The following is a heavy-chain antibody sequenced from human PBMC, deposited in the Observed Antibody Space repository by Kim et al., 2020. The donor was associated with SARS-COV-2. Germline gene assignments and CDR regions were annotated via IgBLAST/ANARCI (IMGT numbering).Heavy chain of an antibody. J-gene: IGHJ4*02. Sequence: ASVKVSCKASGYIFTSDDINWVRQATGQGLEWMGWIDPRTGNTAYAQKLQDRVTMTRNTSISTVYMELSSLRSDDTAVYYCVSRYSSSARWCYWGQGTLVTVSS. D-gene: IGHD6-6*01. V-gene: IGHV1-8*01. CDR1: GYIFTSDD. CDR2: IDPRTGNT. CDR3: VSRYSSSARWCY.